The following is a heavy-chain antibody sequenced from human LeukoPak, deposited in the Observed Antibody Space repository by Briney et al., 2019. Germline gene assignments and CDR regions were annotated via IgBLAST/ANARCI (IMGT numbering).Heavy chain of an antibody. CDR2: ISYDGSNK. CDR3: ARQDTAIGFDY. V-gene: IGHV3-30*03. Sequence: PGRSLRLSCAASGFTFSSCGMHWVRQAPGKGLEWVAVISYDGSNKYYADSVKGRFTISRDNSKNTLYLQMNSLRAEDTAVYYCARQDTAIGFDYWGQGTLVTVSS. J-gene: IGHJ4*02. CDR1: GFTFSSCG. D-gene: IGHD5-18*01.